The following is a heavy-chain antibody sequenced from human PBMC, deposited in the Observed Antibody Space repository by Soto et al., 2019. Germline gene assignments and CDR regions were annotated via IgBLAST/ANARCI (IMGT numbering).Heavy chain of an antibody. CDR1: GFTFSSYA. D-gene: IGHD6-19*01. CDR2: ISYDGSNK. V-gene: IGHV3-30-3*01. Sequence: PGGSLRLSCAASGFTFSSYAMHWVRQAPGKGLEWVAVISYDGSNKYYADSVKGRFTISRDNSKNTLYLQMNSLRAEDTAVYYCARDLSSGLVLDYWGQGTLVTVPS. J-gene: IGHJ4*02. CDR3: ARDLSSGLVLDY.